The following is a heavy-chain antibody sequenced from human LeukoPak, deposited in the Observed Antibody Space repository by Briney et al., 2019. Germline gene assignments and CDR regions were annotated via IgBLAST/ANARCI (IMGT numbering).Heavy chain of an antibody. D-gene: IGHD3-10*01. CDR2: ISSSSSYI. CDR1: GFTFSSYS. V-gene: IGHV3-21*01. J-gene: IGHJ4*02. CDR3: ARGSLKGIYGSGSYYDY. Sequence: PGGSLRLSCAASGFTFSSYSMNWVRQAPGKGLEWVSSISSSSSYIYYADSVKGRFTISRDNAKNSLYLQMNGLRAEDTAVYYCARGSLKGIYGSGSYYDYWGQGTLVTVSS.